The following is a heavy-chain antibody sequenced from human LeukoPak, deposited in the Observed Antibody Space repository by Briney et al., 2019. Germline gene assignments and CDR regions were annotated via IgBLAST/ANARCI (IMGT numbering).Heavy chain of an antibody. CDR3: ARERGYSGYDYSVVFDY. CDR2: ISSSGSTI. CDR1: GFTFSDYY. J-gene: IGHJ4*02. Sequence: GGFLRLSCAASGFTFSDYYMNWIRQAPGKGLEWVSYISSSGSTIYYADSVKGRFTISRDNAKNSLYLQMNSLRAEDTAVYYCARERGYSGYDYSVVFDYWGQGTLVTVSS. V-gene: IGHV3-11*01. D-gene: IGHD5-12*01.